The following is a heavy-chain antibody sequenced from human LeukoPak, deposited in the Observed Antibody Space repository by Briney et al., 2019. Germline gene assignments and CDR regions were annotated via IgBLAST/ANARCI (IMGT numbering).Heavy chain of an antibody. J-gene: IGHJ4*02. CDR2: IWYDGSNK. D-gene: IGHD2-15*01. Sequence: PGGSLRLSCAASGFTFSSYGMHRVRQAPGKGLEWVAVIWYDGSNKYYADSVKGRFTISRDNSKNTLYLQMNSLRAEDTAVYYCARGGIRYCSGGSCYEIDYWGQGTLVTVSS. V-gene: IGHV3-33*01. CDR1: GFTFSSYG. CDR3: ARGGIRYCSGGSCYEIDY.